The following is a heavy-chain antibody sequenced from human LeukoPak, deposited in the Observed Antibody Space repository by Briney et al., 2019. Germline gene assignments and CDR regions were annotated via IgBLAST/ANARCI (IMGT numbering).Heavy chain of an antibody. J-gene: IGHJ4*02. CDR2: IKQDGSEK. Sequence: GGSLRLSCAASGFTFSSYWMSWVRQAPGKGLEWVANIKQDGSEKYYVDSVKGRFTISRDNAKNSLYLQMSSLRAEDTAVYYCATEDYYESSGYYFDYWGQGTRVTVSS. V-gene: IGHV3-7*01. D-gene: IGHD3-22*01. CDR1: GFTFSSYW. CDR3: ATEDYYESSGYYFDY.